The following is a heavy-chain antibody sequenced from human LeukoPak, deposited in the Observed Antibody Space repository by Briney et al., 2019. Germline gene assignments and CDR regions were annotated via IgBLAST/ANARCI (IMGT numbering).Heavy chain of an antibody. Sequence: ASVKVSCKASGYTFTDYYMHWVRQAPGQGLEWMGWINTHSGGTSYAQKFQGRVTMTRDTSISTGFMELKSLGSDDTAVYYCARSSISAPVDYWGQGTLVTVSS. CDR3: ARSSISAPVDY. J-gene: IGHJ4*02. CDR2: INTHSGGT. D-gene: IGHD6-6*01. CDR1: GYTFTDYY. V-gene: IGHV1-2*02.